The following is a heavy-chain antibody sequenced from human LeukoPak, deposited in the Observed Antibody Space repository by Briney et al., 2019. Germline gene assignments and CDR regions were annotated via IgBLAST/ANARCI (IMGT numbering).Heavy chain of an antibody. J-gene: IGHJ6*03. CDR2: ISSSSSYI. D-gene: IGHD1-14*01. Sequence: GGSLRLSCAASRFTFSSYSMNWVRQAPGKGLEWVSSISSSSSYIYYADSVKGRFTISRSNAKNSLYLQMNSLRAEDTAVYYCARVGPWVNPDYYYYMDVWGKGTTVTVSS. V-gene: IGHV3-21*01. CDR1: RFTFSSYS. CDR3: ARVGPWVNPDYYYYMDV.